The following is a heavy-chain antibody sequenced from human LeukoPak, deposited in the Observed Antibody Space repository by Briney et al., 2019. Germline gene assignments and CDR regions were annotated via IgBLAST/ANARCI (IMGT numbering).Heavy chain of an antibody. V-gene: IGHV4-4*07. D-gene: IGHD6-13*01. CDR3: ARGSLNRGWYALDYYYGMDV. J-gene: IGHJ6*02. CDR2: IYTSGST. Sequence: SETLSLTCTVSGGSISSYYWSWIRQPAGKGLEWIGRIYTSGSTNYNPSLKSRVTISVDTSKNQFSLKLSSVTAADTAVYYCARGSLNRGWYALDYYYGMDVWGQGTTVTVSS. CDR1: GGSISSYY.